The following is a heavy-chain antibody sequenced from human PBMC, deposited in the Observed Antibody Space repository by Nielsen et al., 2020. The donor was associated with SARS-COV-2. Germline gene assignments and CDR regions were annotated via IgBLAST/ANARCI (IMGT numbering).Heavy chain of an antibody. CDR2: ISGSGGST. CDR1: GFTFSSYA. CDR3: VRMTGSSYFDY. D-gene: IGHD1-1*01. Sequence: GGSLRLSCAASGFTFSSYAMSWVRQAPGKGLEWVSAISGSGGSTYYADSVKGRFTISRDNSKNTMYLQMNSLRAEDTAVYYCVRMTGSSYFDYWGQGTLVTVSS. J-gene: IGHJ4*02. V-gene: IGHV3-23*01.